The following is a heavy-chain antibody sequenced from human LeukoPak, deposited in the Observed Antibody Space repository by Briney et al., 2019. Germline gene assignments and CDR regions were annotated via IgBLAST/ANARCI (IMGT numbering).Heavy chain of an antibody. D-gene: IGHD3-10*01. Sequence: SETLSPTCTGFGGSFSGYYWSWIRQPPDKGLEWIGEINPSGSTNYNPSLKSRVTISVHTSKNQFSLKLSSVTAADTAVYYCARVTMVRGGGHNSYYYYGMDVWGQGTTVTVSS. J-gene: IGHJ6*02. CDR1: GGSFSGYY. CDR2: INPSGST. CDR3: ARVTMVRGGGHNSYYYYGMDV. V-gene: IGHV4-34*01.